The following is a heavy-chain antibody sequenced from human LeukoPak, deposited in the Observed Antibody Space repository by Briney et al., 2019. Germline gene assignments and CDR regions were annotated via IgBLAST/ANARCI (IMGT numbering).Heavy chain of an antibody. CDR1: GYTFTSYG. V-gene: IGHV1-18*01. D-gene: IGHD2-2*01. CDR3: ARVKLYCSSTGCRVFDP. Sequence: ASVKVSCKASGYTFTSYGISWVRQAPGQGLEWMGWISAYNGNTNYAQKLQGRVTMTTDTSTSTAYMELRSLRSDDTAVYYCARVKLYCSSTGCRVFDPWGQGTLVTVSS. J-gene: IGHJ5*02. CDR2: ISAYNGNT.